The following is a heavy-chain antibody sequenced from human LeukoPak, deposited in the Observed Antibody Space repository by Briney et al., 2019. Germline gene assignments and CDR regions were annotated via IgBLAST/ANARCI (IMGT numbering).Heavy chain of an antibody. CDR3: ARAKTGDGYYYYYMDV. V-gene: IGHV4-59*01. CDR1: GGSISGYY. J-gene: IGHJ6*03. D-gene: IGHD7-27*01. Sequence: SETLSLTCTVPGGSISGYYWSWIRQPPGKGLEWIGYIYYSGSTNYNPSLKSRVTISVDTSKSQFSLKLSSVTAADTAVYYCARAKTGDGYYYYYMDVWGKGTTVTVSS. CDR2: IYYSGST.